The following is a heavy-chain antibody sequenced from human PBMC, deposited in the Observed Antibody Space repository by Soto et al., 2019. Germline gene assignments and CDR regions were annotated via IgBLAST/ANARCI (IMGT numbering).Heavy chain of an antibody. CDR2: INHSGST. CDR1: GGAFSGYY. J-gene: IGHJ6*03. D-gene: IGHD3-10*01. Sequence: SETLSLTCAVYGGAFSGYYWSWVRQPPGKGLEWIGEINHSGSTNYNPSLKSRVTISVDTSKNQFSLKLSSVTAADTAVYYCARYGSGTARPYYYYMDVWRKGTTVTVSS. V-gene: IGHV4-34*01. CDR3: ARYGSGTARPYYYYMDV.